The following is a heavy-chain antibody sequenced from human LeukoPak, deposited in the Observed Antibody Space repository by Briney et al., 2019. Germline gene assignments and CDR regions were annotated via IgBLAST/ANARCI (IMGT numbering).Heavy chain of an antibody. CDR2: IHPSGTL. D-gene: IGHD3-22*01. CDR3: SRGLDSRKLGY. Sequence: SETLSLTCTVSGASFSSGDQYWNWIRQSPGKGLEWIGSIHPSGTLYNNPSLESRVTMSMDTSKNQFSLNLNPVTAADTAVYFCSRGLDSRKLGYWGQGTLVTVSS. CDR1: GASFSSGDQY. V-gene: IGHV4-31*03. J-gene: IGHJ4*02.